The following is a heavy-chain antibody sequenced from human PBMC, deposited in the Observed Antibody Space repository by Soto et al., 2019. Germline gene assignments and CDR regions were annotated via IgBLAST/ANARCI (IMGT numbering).Heavy chain of an antibody. V-gene: IGHV4-31*03. J-gene: IGHJ5*02. Sequence: QVQLQESGPGLVKPSQTLSLTCSVSGGSISSGAYYWSWIRQHPGKGLEWIGNIHYSESTYYNPLLKSRVIISLVTSKNQFSLNLSSVTDADTAVYYCARNPNTDCSSTGCYIYWFDPWGQGTLVTVSS. CDR3: ARNPNTDCSSTGCYIYWFDP. D-gene: IGHD2-2*02. CDR2: IHYSEST. CDR1: GGSISSGAYY.